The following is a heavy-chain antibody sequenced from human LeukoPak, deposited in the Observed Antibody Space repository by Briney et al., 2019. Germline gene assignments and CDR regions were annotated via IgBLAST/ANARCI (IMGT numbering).Heavy chain of an antibody. CDR3: ARDRRNTRFGEEYYFDY. CDR2: IIPILGIA. V-gene: IGHV1-69*04. Sequence: ASVKVSCKASGYTFTGYYMHWVRQAPGQGLEWMGRIIPILGIANYAQKFQGRVTITADKSTSTAYMELSSLRSEDTAVYYCARDRRNTRFGEEYYFDYWGQGTLVTVSS. J-gene: IGHJ4*02. CDR1: GYTFTGYY. D-gene: IGHD3-10*01.